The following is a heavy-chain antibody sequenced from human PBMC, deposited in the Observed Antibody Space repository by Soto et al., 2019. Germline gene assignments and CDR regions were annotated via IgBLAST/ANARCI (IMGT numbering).Heavy chain of an antibody. V-gene: IGHV3-23*01. J-gene: IGHJ1*01. Sequence: EVQLLESGGGLVQAGGSLRLSCAASGFTFRNFAMSWVRQDQGKGLEWVSTISGNGGSTYSVDSVKGRFNISRDNSKNTQYPQMSSLRVDDTAVYYCANQGYCSGSNGPLQHCGQGTLVTVSS. CDR3: ANQGYCSGSNGPLQH. D-gene: IGHD2-15*01. CDR1: GFTFRNFA. CDR2: ISGNGGST.